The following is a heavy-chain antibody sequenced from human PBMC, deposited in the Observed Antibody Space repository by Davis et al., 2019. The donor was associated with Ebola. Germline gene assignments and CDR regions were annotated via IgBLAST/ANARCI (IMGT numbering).Heavy chain of an antibody. V-gene: IGHV4-59*01. CDR2: IYYSGRT. J-gene: IGHJ6*02. Sequence: MPSETLSLTCAVYGGSFSGYYWSWIRQPPGKGLEWIGYIYYSGRTNYNPSLKSRVTISVDTSKNQFSLKLSSVTAADTAVYYCARVPPVYYYGMDVWGQGTTVTVSS. CDR1: GGSFSGYY. CDR3: ARVPPVYYYGMDV.